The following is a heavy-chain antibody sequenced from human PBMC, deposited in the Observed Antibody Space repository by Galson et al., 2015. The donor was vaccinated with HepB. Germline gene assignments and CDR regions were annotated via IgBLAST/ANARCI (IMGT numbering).Heavy chain of an antibody. CDR3: ARDSSLLGSGLPPGVAAADSPPTMFFDN. V-gene: IGHV3-7*03. CDR2: IKQDGSEK. J-gene: IGHJ4*02. D-gene: IGHD6-13*01. CDR1: GFTFSSYW. Sequence: SLRLSCAASGFTFSSYWMNWVRQTPGKGLEWVAKIKQDGSEKYYVDSARGRFTISRDNAKNSLYLQMNSLRAEDTTVYYCARDSSLLGSGLPPGVAAADSPPTMFFDNWGQGTLVTVSS.